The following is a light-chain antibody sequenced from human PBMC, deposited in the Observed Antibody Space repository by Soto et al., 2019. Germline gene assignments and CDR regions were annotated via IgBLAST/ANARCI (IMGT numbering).Light chain of an antibody. V-gene: IGLV2-14*01. CDR1: SSDVGGYKY. J-gene: IGLJ1*01. CDR3: SSYTTTSTYL. Sequence: QSVLTQPASVSGSPGQSITITCTGTSSDVGGYKYVSWYQQHPGKAPKLLIYVVSNRPSGVSNRFSRSKAGNTASLTISGLRAEDEADYYCSSYTTTSTYLFGTGTKVTVL. CDR2: VVS.